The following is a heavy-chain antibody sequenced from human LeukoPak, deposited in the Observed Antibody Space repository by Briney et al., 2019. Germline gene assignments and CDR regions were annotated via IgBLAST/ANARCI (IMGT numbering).Heavy chain of an antibody. J-gene: IGHJ4*02. CDR1: GFAFSGAW. CDR3: TRGPFTAPGIADY. Sequence: GGSLRLSCAASGFAFSGAWIHWVRRVLGKGLAWVSGISNDASITEYTDSVKGRFTISRDNDKKTVYLQMNSLRVEDTAMYYCTRGPFTAPGIADYWGQGTLVTVSS. CDR2: ISNDASIT. D-gene: IGHD6-13*01. V-gene: IGHV3-74*03.